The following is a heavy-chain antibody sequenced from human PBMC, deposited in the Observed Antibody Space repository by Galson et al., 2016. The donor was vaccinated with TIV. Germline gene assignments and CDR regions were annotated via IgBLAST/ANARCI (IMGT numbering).Heavy chain of an antibody. CDR3: ARTPSLGYYWSIDS. J-gene: IGHJ4*02. D-gene: IGHD3-3*01. V-gene: IGHV3-33*01. Sequence: SLRLSCAASGFTFSSYGMHWVRQAPGKGLEWVAVIWYDGSNKYYADSVKGRFTISRDNAKNTLDLQMNSLRSEDTAVYYCARTPSLGYYWSIDSWGQGTLVTVSS. CDR1: GFTFSSYG. CDR2: IWYDGSNK.